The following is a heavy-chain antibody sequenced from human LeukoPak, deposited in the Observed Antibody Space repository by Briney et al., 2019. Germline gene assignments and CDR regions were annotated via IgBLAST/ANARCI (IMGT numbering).Heavy chain of an antibody. D-gene: IGHD6-13*01. CDR2: ISSSSSSI. CDR3: AREGSSWYPGWFDP. CDR1: GFIFSSYG. Sequence: GGSLRLSCAASGFIFSSYGMNWVRQAPGKGLEWVSYISSSSSSIYYADSVKGRFTISRDNAQNSLYLQMNSLRAEDTAVYYCAREGSSWYPGWFDPWGQGTLVTVSS. V-gene: IGHV3-48*01. J-gene: IGHJ5*02.